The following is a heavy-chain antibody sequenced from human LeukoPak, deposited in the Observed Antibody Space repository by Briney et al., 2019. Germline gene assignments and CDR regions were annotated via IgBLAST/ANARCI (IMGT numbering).Heavy chain of an antibody. CDR3: AKAENWRGYFDWLLFFDY. Sequence: GGSLRLSCAASGFTFSSYAMSWVRQAPGKGLEWVSAISGSGGTTYYADSVKGRFTISRDNSKNTLYLVMNSLRAEDTAVYYCAKAENWRGYFDWLLFFDYWGQGTLVTVSS. CDR2: ISGSGGTT. D-gene: IGHD3-9*01. J-gene: IGHJ4*02. V-gene: IGHV3-23*01. CDR1: GFTFSSYA.